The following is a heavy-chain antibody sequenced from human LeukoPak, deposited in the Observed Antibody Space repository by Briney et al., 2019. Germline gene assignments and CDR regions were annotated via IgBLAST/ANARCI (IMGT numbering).Heavy chain of an antibody. J-gene: IGHJ4*02. Sequence: PSETLSLTCAVSGGSISSSNWWSWVRQPPGKGLEWIGEIYHSGSTNYNPSLKSRVTISVDTSKNQFSLKLSSVTAADTAVYYCARRKIDYDSSGYFQTSFDYWGQGTLVTVSS. V-gene: IGHV4-4*02. CDR2: IYHSGST. CDR3: ARRKIDYDSSGYFQTSFDY. CDR1: GGSISSSNW. D-gene: IGHD3-22*01.